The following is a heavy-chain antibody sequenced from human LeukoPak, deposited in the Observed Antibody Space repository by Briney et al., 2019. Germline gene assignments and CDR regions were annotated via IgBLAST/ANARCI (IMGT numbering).Heavy chain of an antibody. Sequence: WGSLRLSCTASEFAFDEHGMSWVRQVPGKGLEWVSGINWSGGSTGYADPLRGRFTISRDNAKNSLYLQMDSLRAEDTALYYCAIAPITSPFYFDYWGQGTLVTVSS. CDR1: EFAFDEHG. CDR3: AIAPITSPFYFDY. D-gene: IGHD2-2*01. V-gene: IGHV3-20*04. CDR2: INWSGGST. J-gene: IGHJ4*02.